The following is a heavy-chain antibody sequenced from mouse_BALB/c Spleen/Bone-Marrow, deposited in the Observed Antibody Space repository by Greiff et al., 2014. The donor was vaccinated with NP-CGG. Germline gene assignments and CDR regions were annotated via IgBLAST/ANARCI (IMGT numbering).Heavy chain of an antibody. J-gene: IGHJ4*01. CDR3: ARGHYSMDY. V-gene: IGHV1-61*01. Sequence: SGAELVRPGASVKLSCKASGYSFITYWMNWLKQRPGEGLEWIGMIHPSDSETRLNQKFNDKATLTVDESSSIVYMQLSSPTSEDSAVYYCARGHYSMDYWGQGTSVIVSS. CDR2: IHPSDSET. CDR1: GYSFITYW.